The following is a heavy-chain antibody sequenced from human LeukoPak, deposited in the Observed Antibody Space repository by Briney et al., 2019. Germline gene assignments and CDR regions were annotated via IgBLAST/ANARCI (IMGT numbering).Heavy chain of an antibody. V-gene: IGHV4-59*12. Sequence: PSETLSLTCTVSGGSISSYYWSWIRQPPGKGLEWIGYIYYSGSTYYNPSLKSRVTISVDTSKNQFSLKLSSVTAADTAVYYCARGYYYDSSVNWFDPWGQGTLVTVSS. CDR2: IYYSGST. J-gene: IGHJ5*02. CDR3: ARGYYYDSSVNWFDP. CDR1: GGSISSYY. D-gene: IGHD3-22*01.